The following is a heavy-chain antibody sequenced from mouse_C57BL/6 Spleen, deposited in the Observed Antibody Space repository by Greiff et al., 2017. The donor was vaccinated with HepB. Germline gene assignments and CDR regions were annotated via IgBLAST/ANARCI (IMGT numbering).Heavy chain of an antibody. CDR3: ASPFYYGSSHWYFDV. CDR1: GYTFTSYW. CDR2: IDPSDSET. D-gene: IGHD1-1*01. Sequence: QVQLQQPGAELVRPGSSVKLSCKASGYTFTSYWMHWVKQRPIQGLEWIGNIDPSDSETHYNQKFKDKATLTVDKSSSTAYMQLSSLTSEDSAVYSCASPFYYGSSHWYFDVWGTGTTVTVSS. V-gene: IGHV1-52*01. J-gene: IGHJ1*03.